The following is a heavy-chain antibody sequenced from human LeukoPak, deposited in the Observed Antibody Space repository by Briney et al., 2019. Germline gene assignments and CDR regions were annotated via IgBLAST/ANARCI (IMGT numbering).Heavy chain of an antibody. J-gene: IGHJ4*02. Sequence: SETLSLTCTVSGCSISSGDYYWSWIRQHPGKGLEWIGYIYYSGDTYYNPSLKSRVTISMDTSGNQFSLKLSSVTAADTAVYYCARAPRHTNSWYYFDYWGQGTLVSVSS. CDR2: IYYSGDT. CDR1: GCSISSGDYY. D-gene: IGHD2-2*01. CDR3: ARAPRHTNSWYYFDY. V-gene: IGHV4-31*02.